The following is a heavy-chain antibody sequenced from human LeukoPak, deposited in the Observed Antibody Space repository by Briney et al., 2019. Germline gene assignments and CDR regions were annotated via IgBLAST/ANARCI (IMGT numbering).Heavy chain of an antibody. Sequence: SETPSLTCTVSGGSMRTYNYNWIRQSPGKGLEWIGSVYYGGSTKYNPSLKSRATISIDTSKSQFSLKLSSVTAADTAMYCARNWNILGDVNWFDPWGQGTLVTVSS. V-gene: IGHV4-59*01. CDR3: ARNWNILGDVNWFDP. CDR1: GGSMRTYN. D-gene: IGHD1-1*01. CDR2: VYYGGST. J-gene: IGHJ5*02.